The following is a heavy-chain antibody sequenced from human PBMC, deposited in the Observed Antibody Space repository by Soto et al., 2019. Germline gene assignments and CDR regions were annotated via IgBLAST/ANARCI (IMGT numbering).Heavy chain of an antibody. D-gene: IGHD3-22*01. CDR2: ISSSSSTI. Sequence: QTGGSLRLSCAASGFTFSSYSMNWVRQAPGKGLEWVSYISSSSSTIYYADSVKGRFTISRDNAKNSLYLQMNSLRDEDTAVYYCARGYYYDSSGYYPTLWGQGTLVTVSS. V-gene: IGHV3-48*02. CDR3: ARGYYYDSSGYYPTL. CDR1: GFTFSSYS. J-gene: IGHJ4*02.